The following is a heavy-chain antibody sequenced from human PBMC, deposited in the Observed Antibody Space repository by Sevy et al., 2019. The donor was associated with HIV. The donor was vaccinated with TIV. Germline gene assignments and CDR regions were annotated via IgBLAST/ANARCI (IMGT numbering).Heavy chain of an antibody. CDR1: GFSFSQYS. J-gene: IGHJ4*02. D-gene: IGHD6-13*01. CDR3: ARDPAAAGTNYFDY. CDR2: ISSDGNNK. V-gene: IGHV3-30*03. Sequence: GGSLRLSCAASGFSFSQYSMNWVRQAPGKGLEWVAVISSDGNNKYYVDSVRGRFTISRDNSKNTLYLQMNSLRAEDTAVYYCARDPAAAGTNYFDYWGQGTLVTVSS.